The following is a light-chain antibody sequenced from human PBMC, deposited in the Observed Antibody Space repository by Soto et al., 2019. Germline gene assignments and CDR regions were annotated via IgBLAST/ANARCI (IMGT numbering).Light chain of an antibody. CDR3: SSFAGGGNPVL. CDR2: EGT. Sequence: QSALTQPPSASGSLGQSVTISCTGTSSDVGGYNYVSGHQQHPGKAPKVMIYEGTKRPPGVPDRFSGSKSGNTASLTVSGLQAEDEADYYCSSFAGGGNPVLLGGGTKVTVL. V-gene: IGLV2-8*01. J-gene: IGLJ2*01. CDR1: SSDVGGYNY.